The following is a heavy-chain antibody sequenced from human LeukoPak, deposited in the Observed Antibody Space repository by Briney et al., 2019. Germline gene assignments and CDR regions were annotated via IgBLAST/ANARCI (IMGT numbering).Heavy chain of an antibody. CDR3: ARDPLIAAAGPDSDY. CDR2: IYYSGST. D-gene: IGHD6-13*01. Sequence: PSETLSLTCTVSGGSISSSSYYWGWIRQPPGKGLEWIGSIYYSGSTYYNPSLKSRVTISVDTSKNQFSLKLSSVTAADTAVHYCARDPLIAAAGPDSDYWGQGTLVTVSS. V-gene: IGHV4-39*07. J-gene: IGHJ4*02. CDR1: GGSISSSSYY.